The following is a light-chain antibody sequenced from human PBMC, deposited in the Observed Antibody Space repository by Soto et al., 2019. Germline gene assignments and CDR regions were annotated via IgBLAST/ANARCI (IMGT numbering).Light chain of an antibody. V-gene: IGLV2-14*01. Sequence: QPVLTQPASVSGSPGQSIIISCTGTSSDVGGYNYVSWYQQHPGKAPKLMIYEVSNRPSGVSNRFSGSKSGNTASLTISGLQAEDEADYYCGSYTGSRSWVFGGGTQLTVL. CDR3: GSYTGSRSWV. CDR2: EVS. CDR1: SSDVGGYNY. J-gene: IGLJ3*02.